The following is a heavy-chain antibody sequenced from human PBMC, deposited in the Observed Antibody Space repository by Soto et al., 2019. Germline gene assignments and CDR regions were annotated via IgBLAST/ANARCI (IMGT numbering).Heavy chain of an antibody. J-gene: IGHJ4*02. CDR3: AKGRASDCPGCTQDY. D-gene: IGHD2-21*02. CDR1: AFTFSSYA. Sequence: EVQLLESGGGLAQPGGSLRLSCAASAFTFSSYAMSWVRQAPGKGLEWVSAVSGSGDSTYYADSVKGRFTISRDNSKNTRYLQMTGLRAEDTAVYYCAKGRASDCPGCTQDYWGQGTLVTVSS. V-gene: IGHV3-23*01. CDR2: VSGSGDST.